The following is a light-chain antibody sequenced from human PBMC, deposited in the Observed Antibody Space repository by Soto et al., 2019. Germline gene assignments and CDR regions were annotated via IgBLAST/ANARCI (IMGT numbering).Light chain of an antibody. V-gene: IGKV3D-15*01. CDR1: HSVSRTY. CDR3: QEYNYWHPIT. J-gene: IGKJ4*01. Sequence: EIVLTQSPGTLSLSPGERATLSCRASHSVSRTYLAWYQQKPGQAPRLLMYGASDRATGTPGRFSGSGSGTEFTLTITSLQSEDSAVYYCQEYNYWHPITFGGGTKVDIK. CDR2: GAS.